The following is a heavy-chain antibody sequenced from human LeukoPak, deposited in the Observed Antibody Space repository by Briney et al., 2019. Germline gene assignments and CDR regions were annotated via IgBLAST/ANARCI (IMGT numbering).Heavy chain of an antibody. CDR2: INPNSGGT. CDR3: ARAKARWYYFDY. CDR1: GYTFTGYY. Sequence: ASVKVSCKASGYTFTGYYMHWVRQAPGQGLGWMGWINPNSGGTNYAQKFQGRVTMTRDTSISTAYMELSRLRSDDTAVYYCARAKARWYYFDYWGRGTLVTVSS. V-gene: IGHV1-2*02. J-gene: IGHJ4*02.